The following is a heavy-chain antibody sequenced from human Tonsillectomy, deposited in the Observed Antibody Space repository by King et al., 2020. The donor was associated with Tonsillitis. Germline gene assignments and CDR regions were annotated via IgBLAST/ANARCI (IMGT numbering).Heavy chain of an antibody. Sequence: QLQEPGPGLVKPSETLSLTCTVSGGSISSSSYYWGWIRQPPGKGLEWIGSIYYSGSTYYNPSLKSRVTISINTSKNQFSLKLSSVTAADTAVYYCARPAPLGGSGYYDAFDIWGQGTMVTVSS. CDR1: GGSISSSSYY. D-gene: IGHD3-22*01. J-gene: IGHJ3*02. V-gene: IGHV4-39*07. CDR2: IYYSGST. CDR3: ARPAPLGGSGYYDAFDI.